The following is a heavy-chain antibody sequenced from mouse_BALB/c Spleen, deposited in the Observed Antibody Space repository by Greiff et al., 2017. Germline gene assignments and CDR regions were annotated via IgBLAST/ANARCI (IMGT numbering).Heavy chain of an antibody. CDR3: ARREGRGYFDV. V-gene: IGHV1-54*01. Sequence: QVQLQQSGAELVRPGTSVKVSCKASGYAFTNYLIEWVKQRSGQGLEWIGVINPGSGGTNYNEKFKGKATLTADKSSSTAYMQLSSLTSDDSAVYFCARREGRGYFDVWGAGTAVTVSS. CDR1: GYAFTNYL. CDR2: INPGSGGT. J-gene: IGHJ1*01. D-gene: IGHD3-3*01.